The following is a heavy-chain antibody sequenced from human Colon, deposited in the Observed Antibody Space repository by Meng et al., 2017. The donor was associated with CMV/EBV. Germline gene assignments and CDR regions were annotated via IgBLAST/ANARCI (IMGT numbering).Heavy chain of an antibody. CDR1: GFTFSSYG. Sequence: GESLKISCAASGFTFSSYGMHWVRQAPGKGLEWVAFIRYDGSNKYYADSVKGRFTISRDNSKNTLYLQMNSLRAEDTAVYYCAKGDGYSVYDYLGMDVWGQGTTVTVSS. D-gene: IGHD5-24*01. V-gene: IGHV3-30*02. J-gene: IGHJ6*02. CDR3: AKGDGYSVYDYLGMDV. CDR2: IRYDGSNK.